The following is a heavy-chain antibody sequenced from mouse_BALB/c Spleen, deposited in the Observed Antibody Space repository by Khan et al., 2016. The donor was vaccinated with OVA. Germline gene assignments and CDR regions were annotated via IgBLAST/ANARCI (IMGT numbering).Heavy chain of an antibody. Sequence: QIQLVQSGPELKKPGETVKISCKASGYTLTDYGMNWVKQAPGKGLKWMGWINTYTGEATYADDFKGRIAFSLDTSASTAYLQINNLKSEDTVTYFCSRSNGNDWFAYWGQGTLVTVSA. D-gene: IGHD2-1*01. CDR2: INTYTGEA. J-gene: IGHJ3*01. CDR1: GYTLTDYG. V-gene: IGHV9-3-1*01. CDR3: SRSNGNDWFAY.